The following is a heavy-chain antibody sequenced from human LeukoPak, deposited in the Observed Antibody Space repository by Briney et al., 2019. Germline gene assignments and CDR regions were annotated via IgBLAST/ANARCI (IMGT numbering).Heavy chain of an antibody. CDR1: GGSVSSGSYY. CDR2: IYYSGST. CDR3: ASAPDYGDYVGAFDI. J-gene: IGHJ3*02. V-gene: IGHV4-61*01. D-gene: IGHD4-17*01. Sequence: SETLSLTCTVSGGSVSSGSYYWSWIRQPPGKGLGWIGYIYYSGSTNYNPSLKSRVTISVDTSKNQFSLKLSPVTAADTAVYYCASAPDYGDYVGAFDIWGQGTMVTVSS.